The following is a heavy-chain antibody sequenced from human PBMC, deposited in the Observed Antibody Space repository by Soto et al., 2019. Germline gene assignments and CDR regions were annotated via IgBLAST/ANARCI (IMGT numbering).Heavy chain of an antibody. CDR2: IIPIFGTA. CDR1: GGTFSSYA. V-gene: IGHV1-69*13. D-gene: IGHD6-13*01. Sequence: ASVKVSCKASGGTFSSYAISWVLQAPGQGLEWMGGIIPIFGTANYAQKFQGRVTITADESTSTAYMELSSLRSEDTAVYYCARGEAAAGHYYYYGMDVWGQGTTVTVSS. CDR3: ARGEAAAGHYYYYGMDV. J-gene: IGHJ6*02.